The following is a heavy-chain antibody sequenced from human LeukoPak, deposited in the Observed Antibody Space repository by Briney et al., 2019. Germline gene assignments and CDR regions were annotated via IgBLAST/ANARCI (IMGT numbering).Heavy chain of an antibody. CDR2: IKQDGSEK. CDR3: ARDSGDTGYDWFDP. D-gene: IGHD6-13*01. V-gene: IGHV3-7*01. CDR1: GFTFSSYG. Sequence: GGSLRLSCAASGFTFSSYGMSWVRQAPGKGLEWVANIKQDGSEKYYVDSVKGRFTISRDDAKNSLYLQMNSLRAEDTAVYYCARDSGDTGYDWFDPWGQGTLVTVSS. J-gene: IGHJ5*02.